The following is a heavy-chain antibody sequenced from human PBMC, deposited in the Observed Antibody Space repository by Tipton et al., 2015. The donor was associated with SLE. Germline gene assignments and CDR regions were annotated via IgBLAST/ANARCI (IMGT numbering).Heavy chain of an antibody. CDR1: GFTFDDYG. Sequence: SLRLSCAASGFTFDDYGMSWVRQAPGKGLEWVSGINWNGGSTGYADSVKGRFTISRDNAKNSLYLQMNRLRAEDTAVYYCAKERGDSYTPLDAFDIWGQGTMVTVSS. D-gene: IGHD2-2*02. CDR2: INWNGGST. V-gene: IGHV3-20*04. CDR3: AKERGDSYTPLDAFDI. J-gene: IGHJ3*02.